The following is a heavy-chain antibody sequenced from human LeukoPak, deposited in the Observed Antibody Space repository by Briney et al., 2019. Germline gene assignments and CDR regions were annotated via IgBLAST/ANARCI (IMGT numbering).Heavy chain of an antibody. J-gene: IGHJ2*01. D-gene: IGHD3-16*01. CDR2: IYRDGDT. CDR1: GFTVSTNY. Sequence: PGGSLRLSCAASGFTVSTNYMSWVRQAPGKGLECVSVIYRDGDTYYADSVKGRFTISRDSSKNILYLQMNSLRAEDTAVYYCARDVFDRGLQWYFDLWGRGTVITVSS. CDR3: ARDVFDRGLQWYFDL. V-gene: IGHV3-53*01.